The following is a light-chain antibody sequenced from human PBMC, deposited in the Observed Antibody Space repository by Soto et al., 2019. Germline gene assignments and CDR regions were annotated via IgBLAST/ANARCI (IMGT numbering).Light chain of an antibody. Sequence: DIQMTQSPSSLSASVGDRVTITCRASQGTSNFLAWYQQRPGKVPNLLIYSASSLHSGVPSRFSGGRSGTIFSLTISSLQPADVGTYYCQSYYTAPRSFGQGTKVEI. V-gene: IGKV1-27*01. CDR3: QSYYTAPRS. CDR2: SAS. J-gene: IGKJ1*01. CDR1: QGTSNF.